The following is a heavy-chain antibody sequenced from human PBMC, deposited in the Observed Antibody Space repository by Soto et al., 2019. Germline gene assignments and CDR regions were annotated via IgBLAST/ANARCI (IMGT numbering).Heavy chain of an antibody. Sequence: EVPLLESGGGLVQPGGSLRLSCAASGFTFSNYAVTWVRQAPGKGLEWVSTISGSGGSTYYADSVKGRFTISRDNSKTTLNLQLKRLRAEDTAVYYGATDQGSRWYEMDNWGQGTLVTVSS. D-gene: IGHD6-13*01. CDR2: ISGSGGST. V-gene: IGHV3-23*01. J-gene: IGHJ4*02. CDR3: ATDQGSRWYEMDN. CDR1: GFTFSNYA.